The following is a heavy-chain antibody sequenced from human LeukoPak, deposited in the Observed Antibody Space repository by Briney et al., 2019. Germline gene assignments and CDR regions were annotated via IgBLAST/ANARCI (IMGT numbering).Heavy chain of an antibody. D-gene: IGHD5-24*01. CDR2: IYYSEST. CDR3: ARHKLRDGYNMLDY. Sequence: PSETLSLTCTVSGGSISSYDWSWIRQPPGKGMERIGYIYYSESTNYNPSLKSLVPISVYTSKNQFSLKLSSVTAADTAVYYCARHKLRDGYNMLDYWGQGTLVTVSS. V-gene: IGHV4-59*08. J-gene: IGHJ4*02. CDR1: GGSISSYD.